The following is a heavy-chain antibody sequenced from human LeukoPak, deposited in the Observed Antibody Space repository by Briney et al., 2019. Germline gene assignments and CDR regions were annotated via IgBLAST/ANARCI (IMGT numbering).Heavy chain of an antibody. CDR3: AKEFMVRGVNILCYGMDV. Sequence: GSLRLSCAASGFTFSNYAMSWVRQAPGKGLEWVSAISGSGGSTYYADSVKGRFTISRDNSKNTLYLQMNSLRAEDTAVYYCAKEFMVRGVNILCYGMDVWGQGTTVTVSS. CDR2: ISGSGGST. V-gene: IGHV3-23*01. CDR1: GFTFSNYA. J-gene: IGHJ6*02. D-gene: IGHD3-10*01.